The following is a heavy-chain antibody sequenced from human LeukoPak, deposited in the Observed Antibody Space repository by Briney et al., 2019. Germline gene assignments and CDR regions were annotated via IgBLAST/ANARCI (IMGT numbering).Heavy chain of an antibody. V-gene: IGHV2-5*02. CDR3: AHRGIAVAGLIFDY. CDR1: GFSLSTSGVG. D-gene: IGHD6-19*01. J-gene: IGHJ4*02. CDR2: IYWDDDK. Sequence: KVSGPTLVKPTQTLTLTCTFSGFSLSTSGVGVGWIRQPPGKALEWLALIYWDDDKRYSPSLKSRLTITKDTSKNQVVLTMTNMDPVDTATYYCAHRGIAVAGLIFDYWGQGTLVTVSS.